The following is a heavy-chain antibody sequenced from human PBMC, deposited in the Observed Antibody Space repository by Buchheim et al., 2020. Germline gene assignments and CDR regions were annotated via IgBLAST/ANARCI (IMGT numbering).Heavy chain of an antibody. CDR2: IRNKANNYAT. D-gene: IGHD4-17*01. J-gene: IGHJ3*02. CDR1: GFTFSGSA. V-gene: IGHV3-73*01. Sequence: EVQLVESGGGLVQPGGSLKLSCAASGFTFSGSAMHWVRQASGKGLEWVGHIRNKANNYATAYAASMKGRFTISRDDSKNTAYLQMNSLETEDTAVYFCTRANDFVDFEAFDIWGQGT. CDR3: TRANDFVDFEAFDI.